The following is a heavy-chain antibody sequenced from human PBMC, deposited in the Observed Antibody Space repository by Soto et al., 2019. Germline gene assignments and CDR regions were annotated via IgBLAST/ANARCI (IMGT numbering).Heavy chain of an antibody. CDR1: GFKFSTYG. V-gene: IGHV3-33*01. D-gene: IGHD3-3*01. Sequence: QVQVVESGGGVVQPGRSLRLSCVASGFKFSTYGMHWVRQAPGKGLEWVAVIWFDGSNKYYGDSVKGRFTISRDNSKNTVYLQMNSLRVEDTAVYYCARDRRFLEGLDYWGQGTLVTVSS. J-gene: IGHJ4*02. CDR3: ARDRRFLEGLDY. CDR2: IWFDGSNK.